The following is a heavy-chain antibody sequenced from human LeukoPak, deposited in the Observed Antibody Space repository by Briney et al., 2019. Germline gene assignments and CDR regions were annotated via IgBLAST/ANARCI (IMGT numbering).Heavy chain of an antibody. CDR3: ARDGWYYDSSGFY. CDR1: GFTFSSYW. CDR2: IKQDGSEK. V-gene: IGHV3-7*01. Sequence: PGGSLRLSCAASGFTFSSYWMSRVRQAPGKGLEWVANIKQDGSEKYYVDSVKGRFTISRDNAKNSLYLQMNSLRAEDTAVYYCARDGWYYDSSGFYWGQGTLVTVSS. J-gene: IGHJ4*02. D-gene: IGHD3-22*01.